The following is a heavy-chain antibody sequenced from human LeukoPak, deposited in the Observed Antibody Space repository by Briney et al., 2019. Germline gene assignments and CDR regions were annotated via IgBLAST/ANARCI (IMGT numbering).Heavy chain of an antibody. J-gene: IGHJ3*02. D-gene: IGHD4-23*01. CDR1: GGSISSGGYY. V-gene: IGHV4-31*03. Sequence: PSETLSLTCTVSGGSISSGGYYWSWIRQHPGKGLEWIGYIYYSGSTYYNPSLKSRVTISVDTSKNQFSLKLSSVTAADTAVYYCARDGVTTVETPGAFDIWGQGTMVTVSS. CDR2: IYYSGST. CDR3: ARDGVTTVETPGAFDI.